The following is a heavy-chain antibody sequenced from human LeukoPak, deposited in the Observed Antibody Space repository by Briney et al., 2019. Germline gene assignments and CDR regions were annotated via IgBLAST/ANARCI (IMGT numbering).Heavy chain of an antibody. CDR3: ATNGGGYSSSWYLDAFDI. D-gene: IGHD6-13*01. CDR1: GGTFSSYT. V-gene: IGHV1-69*02. J-gene: IGHJ3*02. CDR2: IIPILGIA. Sequence: SVKVSCKASGGTFSSYTISWVRQAPGLGLEWMGRIIPILGIANYAQKFQGRVTITADKSTSTAYMELSSLRSEDTAVYYCATNGGGYSSSWYLDAFDIWGQGTMVTVSS.